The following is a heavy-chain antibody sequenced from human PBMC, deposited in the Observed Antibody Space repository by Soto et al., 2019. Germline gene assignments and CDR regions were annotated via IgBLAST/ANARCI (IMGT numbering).Heavy chain of an antibody. Sequence: GGSLRLSCAASGFTFSSYEMNWVRQAPGKGLEWVSYISSSGSTIYYADSVKGRFTISRDNAKNSLYLQMNSLRAEDTAVYHCARDRHYYDSSGQGTFDYWGQGTLVTVSS. CDR3: ARDRHYYDSSGQGTFDY. CDR2: ISSSGSTI. J-gene: IGHJ4*02. D-gene: IGHD3-22*01. CDR1: GFTFSSYE. V-gene: IGHV3-48*03.